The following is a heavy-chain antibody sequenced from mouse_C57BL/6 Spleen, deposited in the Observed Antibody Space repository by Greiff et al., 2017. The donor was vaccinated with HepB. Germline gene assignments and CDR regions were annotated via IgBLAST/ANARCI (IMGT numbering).Heavy chain of an antibody. CDR3: ARGITTVVGDWYFDV. CDR1: GFTFSSYA. J-gene: IGHJ1*03. Sequence: EVHLVESGGGLVKPGGSLKLSCAASGFTFSSYAMSWVRQTPEKRLEWVATISDGGSYTYYPDNVKGRFTISRDNAKNNLYLQKSHLKSEDTAMYYCARGITTVVGDWYFDVWGTGTTVTVSS. V-gene: IGHV5-4*01. D-gene: IGHD1-1*01. CDR2: ISDGGSYT.